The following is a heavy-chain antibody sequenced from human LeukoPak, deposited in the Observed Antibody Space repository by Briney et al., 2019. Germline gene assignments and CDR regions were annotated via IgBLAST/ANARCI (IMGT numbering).Heavy chain of an antibody. CDR1: GFTFSSYS. V-gene: IGHV3-21*01. CDR2: ISISSSYI. D-gene: IGHD3-10*01. Sequence: GGSLRLSCAASGFTFSSYSMNWVRQAPGKGLEWVSSISISSSYIYYADSVKGRFTISRDNAKNSLYLQMNSLRAEDTAVYYCARDRSLGTVWFGPKRYYYFDYWGQGTLVTVSS. CDR3: ARDRSLGTVWFGPKRYYYFDY. J-gene: IGHJ4*02.